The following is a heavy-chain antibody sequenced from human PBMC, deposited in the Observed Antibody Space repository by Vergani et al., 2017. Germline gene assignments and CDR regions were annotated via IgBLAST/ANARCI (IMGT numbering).Heavy chain of an antibody. D-gene: IGHD3-10*01. CDR1: GFTFSSYA. J-gene: IGHJ6*03. CDR3: AKGGLRMVREKSFNHAHYYYYYMDV. Sequence: EVQLLESGGGLVQPGGSLRLSCAASGFTFSSYAMSWVRQAPGKGLEWVSAISGSGGSTYYADSVKGRFTISRDNSKNTLYLKMNSLRAEDTAVYYCAKGGLRMVREKSFNHAHYYYYYMDVWGKGTTVTVSS. V-gene: IGHV3-23*01. CDR2: ISGSGGST.